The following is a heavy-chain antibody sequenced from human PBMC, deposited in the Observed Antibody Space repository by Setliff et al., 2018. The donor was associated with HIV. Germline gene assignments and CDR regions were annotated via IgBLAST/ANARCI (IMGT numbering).Heavy chain of an antibody. J-gene: IGHJ6*02. V-gene: IGHV3-66*01. D-gene: IGHD1-20*01. CDR2: IHSGGST. Sequence: PGGSLRLSCAASGFTVSNDYMSRVRQAPGRGLEWVSVIHSGGSTYYADSVKGRFIISRDNSKNTLYLQMNSLRAEDTAVYYCARDPGRYNGMDVWGQGTTVTVSS. CDR1: GFTVSNDY. CDR3: ARDPGRYNGMDV.